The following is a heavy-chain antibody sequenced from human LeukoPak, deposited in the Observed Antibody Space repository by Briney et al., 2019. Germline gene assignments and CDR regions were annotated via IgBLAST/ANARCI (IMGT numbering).Heavy chain of an antibody. D-gene: IGHD3-3*01. J-gene: IGHJ4*02. Sequence: ASVKVSCKASGGTFSSYAISWVRQAPGQGLEWMGGIIPIFGTANYAQKFQGRVTITADESTSTAYMELSSLRSEDTAVYYCARSQNDFWSGYLYYFDYWGQGTLVTVSS. CDR1: GGTFSSYA. V-gene: IGHV1-69*13. CDR3: ARSQNDFWSGYLYYFDY. CDR2: IIPIFGTA.